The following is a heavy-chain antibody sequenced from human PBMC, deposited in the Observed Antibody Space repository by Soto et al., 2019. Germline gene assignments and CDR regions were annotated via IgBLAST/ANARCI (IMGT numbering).Heavy chain of an antibody. J-gene: IGHJ6*02. CDR1: GGTFSSYA. D-gene: IGHD3-22*01. V-gene: IGHV1-69*13. Sequence: SVKVSCKASGGTFSSYAISWVRQAPGQGLEWMGGIIPIFGTANYAQKFQGRVTITADESTSTAYMELSSLRSEDTAVYYCARHFTEDYYDSSGYPEYYYGMDVWGQGTTVTVSS. CDR3: ARHFTEDYYDSSGYPEYYYGMDV. CDR2: IIPIFGTA.